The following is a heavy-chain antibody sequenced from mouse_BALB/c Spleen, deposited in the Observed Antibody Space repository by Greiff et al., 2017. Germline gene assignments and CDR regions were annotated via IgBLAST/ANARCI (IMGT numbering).Heavy chain of an antibody. Sequence: LVESGAELVRPGTSVKVSCKASGYAFTNYLIEWVKQRPGQGLEWIGVINPGSGGTNYNEKFKGKATLTADKSSSTAYMQLSSLTSDDSAVYFCARSSSAMDYWGQGTSVTVSS. V-gene: IGHV1-54*01. CDR3: ARSSSAMDY. CDR2: INPGSGGT. CDR1: GYAFTNYL. J-gene: IGHJ4*01.